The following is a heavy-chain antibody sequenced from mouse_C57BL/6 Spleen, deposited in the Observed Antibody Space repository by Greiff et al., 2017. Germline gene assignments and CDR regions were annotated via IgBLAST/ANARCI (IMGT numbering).Heavy chain of an antibody. CDR3: VMWDDDWAWCAY. V-gene: IGHV1-74*01. Sequence: VQLQQPGAELVKPGASVKVSCKASGYTFTSYWMHWVKQRPGQGLEWIGRIHPSDSDTNYTQKFKGKATLTVDKSSRPVYRQLCGRTSEDSAVFYCVMWDDDWAWCAYWGQGTPVTVSA. CDR1: GYTFTSYW. D-gene: IGHD2-4*01. J-gene: IGHJ3*01. CDR2: IHPSDSDT.